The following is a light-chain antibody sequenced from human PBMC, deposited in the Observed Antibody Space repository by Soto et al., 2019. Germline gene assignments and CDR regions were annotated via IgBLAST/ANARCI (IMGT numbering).Light chain of an antibody. CDR3: CSYAGDNTYV. V-gene: IGLV2-23*01. CDR1: SSDVGGYNL. Sequence: QSVLTQPASVSGSPGQSITISCTGTSSDVGGYNLVSWYQQYPGKAPKVMIYEDRRRPSGVSNRFSGSKSGNTASLTISGLQAEDEADYHCCSYAGDNTYVFGTGTKVTVL. J-gene: IGLJ1*01. CDR2: EDR.